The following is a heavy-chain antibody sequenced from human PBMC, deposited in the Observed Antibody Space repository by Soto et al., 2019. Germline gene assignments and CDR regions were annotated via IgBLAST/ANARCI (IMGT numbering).Heavy chain of an antibody. CDR3: AKAGAPPDFYPHY. D-gene: IGHD3-3*01. J-gene: IGHJ4*02. CDR2: ISYDGSNK. CDR1: GFTFSSYG. V-gene: IGHV3-30*18. Sequence: QVQLVESGGGVVKPGRSLRLSCAASGFTFSSYGMHWVRQAPGKGLEWVAVISYDGSNKYYADSVKGRFTISRDNSKNTLYLQMNSLRAEDTAVYYCAKAGAPPDFYPHYWGQGTLVTVSS.